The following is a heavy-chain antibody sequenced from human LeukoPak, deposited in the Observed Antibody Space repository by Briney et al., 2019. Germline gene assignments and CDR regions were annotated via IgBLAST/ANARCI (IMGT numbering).Heavy chain of an antibody. D-gene: IGHD4-17*01. CDR3: ARVTYDYGDQGGY. V-gene: IGHV1-69*05. CDR1: GGTFSSYA. CDR2: IIPIFGTA. J-gene: IGHJ4*02. Sequence: ASVKVSCKASGGTFSSYAISWLRQAPGQGLERMGGIIPIFGTANYAQKFQGRVTITTDESTSTAYMELSSLRSEDTAVYYCARVTYDYGDQGGYWGQGTLVTVSS.